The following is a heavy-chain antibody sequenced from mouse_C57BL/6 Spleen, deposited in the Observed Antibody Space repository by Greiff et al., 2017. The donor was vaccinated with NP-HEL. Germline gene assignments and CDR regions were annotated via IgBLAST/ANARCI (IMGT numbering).Heavy chain of an antibody. CDR3: ARDYYGSSYGFAY. V-gene: IGHV5-4*01. CDR1: GFTFSSYA. J-gene: IGHJ3*01. Sequence: EVKLVASGGGLVKPGGSLKLSCAASGFTFSSYAMSWVRQTPEKRLEWVATISDGGSYTYYPDNVKGRFTISRDNAKNNLYLQMSHLKSEDTAMYYCARDYYGSSYGFAYWGQGTLVTVSA. D-gene: IGHD1-1*01. CDR2: ISDGGSYT.